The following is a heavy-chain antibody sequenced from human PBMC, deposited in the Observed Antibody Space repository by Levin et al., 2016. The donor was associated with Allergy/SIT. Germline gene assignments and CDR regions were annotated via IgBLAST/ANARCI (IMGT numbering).Heavy chain of an antibody. V-gene: IGHV4-31*03. CDR3: ASHGASSSLEWGYYYPMDV. CDR1: GGAVTSTSYY. D-gene: IGHD6-6*01. CDR2: IYYSGST. Sequence: SETLSLTCTVSGGAVTSTSYYWSWVRQLPGKGLECLGYIYYSGSTSYSPSLRGRLTMSVDTSKNQFSLRLTSLTAADTAVYYCASHGASSSLEWGYYYPMDVWGRGTAVTVSS. J-gene: IGHJ6*02.